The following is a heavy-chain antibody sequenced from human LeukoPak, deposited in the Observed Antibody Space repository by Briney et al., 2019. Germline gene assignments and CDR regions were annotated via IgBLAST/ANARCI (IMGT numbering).Heavy chain of an antibody. Sequence: SETLSLTCSVSGGSISSTGHYWGWIRQSPEKGLDWIGSIYSNGNTYYNPPVKSRVTTSVDTSKNQFSLKLTSMTAAEAAVYCCARSATVTTGYFDYWGQGALVTVSS. D-gene: IGHD4-17*01. CDR1: GGSISSTGHY. J-gene: IGHJ4*02. CDR3: ARSATVTTGYFDY. CDR2: IYSNGNT. V-gene: IGHV4-39*07.